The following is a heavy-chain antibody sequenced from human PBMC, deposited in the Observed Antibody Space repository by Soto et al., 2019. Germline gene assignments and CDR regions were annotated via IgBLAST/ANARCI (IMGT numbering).Heavy chain of an antibody. CDR2: TGVSGRTT. J-gene: IGHJ4*02. V-gene: IGHV3-23*01. CDR3: ATVHNTSRSFNF. D-gene: IGHD1-20*01. Sequence: EVQLWASGGGLVQPGGSLRLSCVASGLTFSVSAMSWVRQAPGKGLEWVSTTGVSGRTTYYGDSVKGRFTVSRDNSKDTLDLQMSSLRAEDTAVYYCATVHNTSRSFNFWGRGTLVTVSS. CDR1: GLTFSVSA.